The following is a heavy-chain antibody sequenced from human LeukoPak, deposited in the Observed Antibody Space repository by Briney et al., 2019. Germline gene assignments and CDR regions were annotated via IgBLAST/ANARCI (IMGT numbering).Heavy chain of an antibody. CDR2: ISWNSGSI. J-gene: IGHJ3*02. Sequence: GGSLRLSCAATGFTFDDYAMHWVRQAPGKGLEWVSGISWNSGSIGYADSVKGRFTISRDNAKSSLYLQMNSLRAEDTALYYCAKEKIIGFVFDGFDIWGQGTMVTVSS. CDR1: GFTFDDYA. V-gene: IGHV3-9*01. CDR3: AKEKIIGFVFDGFDI. D-gene: IGHD2/OR15-2a*01.